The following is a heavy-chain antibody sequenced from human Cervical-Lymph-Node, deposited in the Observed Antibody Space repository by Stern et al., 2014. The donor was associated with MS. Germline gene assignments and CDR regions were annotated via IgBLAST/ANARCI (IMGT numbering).Heavy chain of an antibody. CDR1: GGSICTYY. Sequence: QVQLQESGPGLVKPSETLSLTCTVSGGSICTYYWSWIRQPPGKGLEWIGYIHYSGKNNYNPSLKSRVSISLHTSQNQFSLKLSSVTAADTAIYYCVRFDSSGSYFDNWGQGTLVTVSS. V-gene: IGHV4-59*01. D-gene: IGHD3-22*01. J-gene: IGHJ4*02. CDR2: IHYSGKN. CDR3: VRFDSSGSYFDN.